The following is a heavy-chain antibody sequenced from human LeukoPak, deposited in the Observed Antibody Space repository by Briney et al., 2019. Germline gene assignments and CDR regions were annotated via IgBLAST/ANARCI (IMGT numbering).Heavy chain of an antibody. CDR2: IRYDGSNK. D-gene: IGHD5-12*01. J-gene: IGHJ4*02. V-gene: IGHV3-30*02. Sequence: GGSLRLSCAGSGFTFSSYGMHWVRQAPGKGLEWVAFIRYDGSNKYYADSVKGRFTISRDNSKNTLYLQMNSLRDEDTAVYYCARAAYSGYDPPPFTFDYWGQGTLLTVSS. CDR1: GFTFSSYG. CDR3: ARAAYSGYDPPPFTFDY.